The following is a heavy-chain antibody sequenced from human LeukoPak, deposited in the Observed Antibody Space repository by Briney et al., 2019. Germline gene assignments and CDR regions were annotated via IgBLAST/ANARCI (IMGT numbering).Heavy chain of an antibody. CDR3: ARSRIFDY. CDR1: GVSVSSNY. J-gene: IGHJ4*02. CDR2: IYSGGST. Sequence: PGGALRLSCAASGVSVSSNYMSWGRQAPGRGLEGGSGIYSGGSTDYADAVKGRFTISRDNSKDTLYLQMNSLRAEDTAVYYCARSRIFDYWGQGTLVTVSS. D-gene: IGHD2-15*01. V-gene: IGHV3-53*01.